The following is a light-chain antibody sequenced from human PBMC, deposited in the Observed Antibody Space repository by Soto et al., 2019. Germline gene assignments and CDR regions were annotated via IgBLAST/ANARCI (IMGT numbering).Light chain of an antibody. Sequence: DIVVTQSPATLSVSPGERATLSCRASQSINSDLAWYQQRPGQAPRLLIYGASTRATGIPGRFRGSGSGTDFRLTISSLRSEDSATYYCQQYKDWHPKMAFGQGTKVEVK. V-gene: IGKV3-15*01. CDR2: GAS. J-gene: IGKJ1*01. CDR1: QSINSD. CDR3: QQYKDWHPKMA.